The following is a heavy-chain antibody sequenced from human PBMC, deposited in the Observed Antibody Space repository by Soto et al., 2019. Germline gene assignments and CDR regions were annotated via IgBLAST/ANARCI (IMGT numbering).Heavy chain of an antibody. CDR1: GFTFSSSI. V-gene: IGHV3-23*01. D-gene: IGHD3-3*01. CDR2: FSGSSGNI. Sequence: EVQLLESGGGLVQPGGSLRLSCAASGFTFSSSIMSWVRQAPGKGLEWVSTFSGSSGNIYYADSVKGRFTSSRENSKNTLNLQMNSLRAEDTAVYYCAKRGHYFFHYWGQGTLVTVSS. CDR3: AKRGHYFFHY. J-gene: IGHJ4*02.